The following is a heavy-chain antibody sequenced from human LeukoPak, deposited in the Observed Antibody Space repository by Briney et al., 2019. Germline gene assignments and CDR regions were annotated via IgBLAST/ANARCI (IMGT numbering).Heavy chain of an antibody. J-gene: IGHJ5*02. CDR2: IYHSGST. D-gene: IGHD3-9*01. CDR3: ARGPAVGYYDILTGYNWFGP. CDR1: GGSISSGGYS. Sequence: PSQTLSLTCAVSGGSISSGGYSWSWLRQPAGKGLEWFGYIYHSGSTYYNPSLKSRFTISVDRSKNQFSLKLSSVTAADTAVYYCARGPAVGYYDILTGYNWFGPWGQGTLVTVSS. V-gene: IGHV4-30-2*01.